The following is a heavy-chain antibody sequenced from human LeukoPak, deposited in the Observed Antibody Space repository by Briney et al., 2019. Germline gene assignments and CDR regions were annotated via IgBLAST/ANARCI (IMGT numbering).Heavy chain of an antibody. CDR1: GFTFSTYG. CDR2: IRYDGSDK. V-gene: IGHV3-30*02. J-gene: IGHJ4*02. Sequence: GGSLRLSCPASGFTFSTYGMHWVRQAPGKGLEWVAFIRYDGSDKYYADSVKGRFTISRDNSKTTLYLQMNSLRADDTAVYYCAKASVAGTSRPYYFDYWGQGTLVTVSS. D-gene: IGHD6-19*01. CDR3: AKASVAGTSRPYYFDY.